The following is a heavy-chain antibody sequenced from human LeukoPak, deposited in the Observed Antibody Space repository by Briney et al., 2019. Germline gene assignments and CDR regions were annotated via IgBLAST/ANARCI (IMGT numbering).Heavy chain of an antibody. V-gene: IGHV4-59*01. D-gene: IGHD1-26*01. Sequence: SETLSLTCTVSGGSISSYYWSWIRQPPGKGLEWIGYIYYSGSTNYNPSLKSRVTISVDTSKNQFSLKLSSVTAADTAVYYCARDRRSYYAGGWFDPWGQGTLVTDSS. CDR2: IYYSGST. CDR3: ARDRRSYYAGGWFDP. CDR1: GGSISSYY. J-gene: IGHJ5*02.